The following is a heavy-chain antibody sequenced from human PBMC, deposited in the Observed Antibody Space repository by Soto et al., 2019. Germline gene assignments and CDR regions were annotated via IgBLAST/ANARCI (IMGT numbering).Heavy chain of an antibody. CDR3: AREFLTGSSHYYYGMDV. D-gene: IGHD3-9*01. V-gene: IGHV3-33*08. J-gene: IGHJ6*02. Sequence: GGSLRLACAASGFTFSSYGMHWARQAPGKGLEWVAVIWYDGSNKYYADSVKGRFTISRDNFKNTLYLQMNSLRAEDTAVYYCAREFLTGSSHYYYGMDVWGQGTTVTGSS. CDR2: IWYDGSNK. CDR1: GFTFSSYG.